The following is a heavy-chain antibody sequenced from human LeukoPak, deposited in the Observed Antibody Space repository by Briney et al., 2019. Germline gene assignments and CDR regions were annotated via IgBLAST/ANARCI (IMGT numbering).Heavy chain of an antibody. CDR3: ARADPYGDSTPDF. Sequence: PGGSLRLSCAASGFTFGGHEMNWVRQAPGKGLEWLSYISTTGSTIYYADSVKGRFTISRDNAKNSLYLQMNSLRVEDTAAYYCARADPYGDSTPDFWGQGTPVTVSS. J-gene: IGHJ4*02. CDR1: GFTFGGHE. D-gene: IGHD4-17*01. CDR2: ISTTGSTI. V-gene: IGHV3-48*03.